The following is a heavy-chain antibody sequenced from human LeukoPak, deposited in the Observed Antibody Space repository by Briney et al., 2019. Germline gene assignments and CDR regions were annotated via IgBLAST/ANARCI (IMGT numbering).Heavy chain of an antibody. Sequence: SVKVSCKASGGTFSSYAISWVRQAPGQGLEWMGGIIPIFGTANYAQKFQGRVTITTDESTSTAYMELRSLRSDDTAVYYCARVWGDAFDIWGQGTMVTVSS. CDR2: IIPIFGTA. CDR1: GGTFSSYA. D-gene: IGHD7-27*01. CDR3: ARVWGDAFDI. V-gene: IGHV1-69*05. J-gene: IGHJ3*02.